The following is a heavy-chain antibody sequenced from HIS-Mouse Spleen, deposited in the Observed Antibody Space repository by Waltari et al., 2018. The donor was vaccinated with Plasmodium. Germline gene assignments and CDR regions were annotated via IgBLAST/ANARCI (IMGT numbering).Heavy chain of an antibody. Sequence: QVQLQQWGAGLLKPSETLSLTCAVYGGSFRGYYWSWIRQPPGKGLAWIGEINHSGSTNYNPSLKSRVTISVDTSKNQFSLKLSSVTAADTAVYYCARVTSSGVYWYFDLWGRGTLVTVSS. J-gene: IGHJ2*01. D-gene: IGHD3-3*01. V-gene: IGHV4-34*01. CDR1: GGSFRGYY. CDR3: ARVTSSGVYWYFDL. CDR2: INHSGST.